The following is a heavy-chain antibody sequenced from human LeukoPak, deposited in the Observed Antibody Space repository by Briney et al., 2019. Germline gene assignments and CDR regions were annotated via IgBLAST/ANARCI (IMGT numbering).Heavy chain of an antibody. CDR3: ARGTEMTSSSGYYSFDY. V-gene: IGHV4-4*07. Sequence: SETLSLTCTVSGGSISTFFRTWIRQSAGKGLEWIGRIYMGTTYYNPSVESRATISVDTSNNRFSLKLTSLTAADTAVYYCARGTEMTSSSGYYSFDYWGRGSLVTVSS. CDR2: IYMGTT. CDR1: GGSISTFF. D-gene: IGHD3-22*01. J-gene: IGHJ4*02.